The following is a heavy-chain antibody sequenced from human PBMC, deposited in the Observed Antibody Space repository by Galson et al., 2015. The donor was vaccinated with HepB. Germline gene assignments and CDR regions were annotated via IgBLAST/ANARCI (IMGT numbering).Heavy chain of an antibody. CDR2: IIPILGIA. J-gene: IGHJ6*02. CDR3: AREDIVVVPAAMRPQYYYYYGMDV. Sequence: SVKVSCKASGGTFSSYTISWVRQAPGQGLEWMGRIIPILGIANYAQKFQGRVTITADESTSTAYMELSSLRSEDTAVYYCAREDIVVVPAAMRPQYYYYYGMDVWGQGTTVTVSS. V-gene: IGHV1-69*04. D-gene: IGHD2-2*01. CDR1: GGTFSSYT.